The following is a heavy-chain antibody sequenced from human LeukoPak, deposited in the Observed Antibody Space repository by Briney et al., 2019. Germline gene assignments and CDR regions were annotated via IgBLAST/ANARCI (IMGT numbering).Heavy chain of an antibody. CDR2: IYYSGST. J-gene: IGHJ4*02. D-gene: IGHD3-9*01. CDR3: ARHGSGQCNRDILTGHPGGSDY. V-gene: IGHV4-59*08. Sequence: SSETLSLTCTVSGGSISSYYWSWIRQPPGKGLEWIGYIYYSGSTNYNSSLKSRVTISIDTAKSHFSLKLSSVTAADTAVYYCARHGSGQCNRDILTGHPGGSDYWGQGTLVTVSS. CDR1: GGSISSYY.